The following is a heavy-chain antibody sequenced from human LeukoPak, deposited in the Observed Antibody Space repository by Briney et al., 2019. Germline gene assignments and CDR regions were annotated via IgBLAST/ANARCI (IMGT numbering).Heavy chain of an antibody. V-gene: IGHV1-18*01. CDR2: ISAYNGNT. Sequence: WASVKVSCKASGYTFTSYGISWVRQAPGQGLEWMGWISAYNGNTNYAQKLQGRVTMTTDTSTGTAYMELRSLRSDDTAVYYCARARQWLPTGGFDYWGQGTLVTVSS. J-gene: IGHJ4*02. D-gene: IGHD6-19*01. CDR3: ARARQWLPTGGFDY. CDR1: GYTFTSYG.